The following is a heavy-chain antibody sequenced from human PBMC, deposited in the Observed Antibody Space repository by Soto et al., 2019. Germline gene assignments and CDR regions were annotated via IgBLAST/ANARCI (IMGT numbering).Heavy chain of an antibody. CDR3: LLVTYSGMDV. CDR1: GSSATGYY. D-gene: IGHD5-18*01. CDR2: INNRGNT. Sequence: PSETLSLTCALSGSSATGYYWTWIRQPPGEGLEWIGEINNRGNTNYNPSLKSRVTISLDTSKTQFSLKVESVTAADTAVYYCLLVTYSGMDVWGQGTTVS. J-gene: IGHJ6*02. V-gene: IGHV4-34*01.